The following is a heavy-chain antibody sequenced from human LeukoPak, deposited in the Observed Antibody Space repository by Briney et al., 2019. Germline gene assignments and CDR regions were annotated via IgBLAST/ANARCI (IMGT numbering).Heavy chain of an antibody. CDR3: ARTRVGATNPDAFDI. Sequence: PGGSLRLSCAASGFTVSSIYMNWVRQAPGKGLEWVSVIYSGGSTYYADSVKGRFTISRDNSKNTLFLQMNSLRAEDTAVYYCARTRVGATNPDAFDIWGQGTMVTVSS. V-gene: IGHV3-53*01. D-gene: IGHD1-26*01. CDR2: IYSGGST. CDR1: GFTVSSIY. J-gene: IGHJ3*02.